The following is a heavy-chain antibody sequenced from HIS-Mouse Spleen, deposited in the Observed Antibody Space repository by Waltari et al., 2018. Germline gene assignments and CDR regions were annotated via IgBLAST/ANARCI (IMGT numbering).Heavy chain of an antibody. CDR2: IYYSGST. CDR1: GGPISSSSYY. Sequence: QLQLQESGPGLVKPSETLALPCTVAGGPISSSSYYWGWIRQPPGKGLEWIGSIYYSGSTYYNPSLKSRVTISVDTSKNQFSLKLSSVTAADTAVYYCARLAAAGTYWGQGTLVTVSS. J-gene: IGHJ4*02. D-gene: IGHD6-13*01. CDR3: ARLAAAGTY. V-gene: IGHV4-39*07.